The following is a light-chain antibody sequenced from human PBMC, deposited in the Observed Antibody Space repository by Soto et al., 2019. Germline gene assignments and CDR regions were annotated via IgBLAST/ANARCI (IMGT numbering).Light chain of an antibody. CDR2: DVT. V-gene: IGLV2-11*01. Sequence: QSVLTQPRSVSGSPGQSVTISCTGTSSDVGGYDFVSWYQRHPGKAPKFIIYDVTKRPLGVPDRFSGSKSGNTAFLTISGHQAEDEAAYYCCSYAGTSTFVLFGGGTKLTAL. CDR3: CSYAGTSTFVL. J-gene: IGLJ3*02. CDR1: SSDVGGYDF.